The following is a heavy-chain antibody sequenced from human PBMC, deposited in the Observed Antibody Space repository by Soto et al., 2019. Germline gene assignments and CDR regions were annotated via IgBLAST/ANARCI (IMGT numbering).Heavy chain of an antibody. CDR1: GDSVSSNSAA. CDR3: ASAGIHSSSWIFDY. Sequence: PSQTLSLTCAISGDSVSSNSAAWNWIRQSPSRGLEWLGRTYYRSKWYNDYAVSVKSRISVNPDTSKNQFSLQLNSVTPEDTAVYYCASAGIHSSSWIFDYWGQGALVTVSS. CDR2: TYYRSKWYN. D-gene: IGHD6-13*01. J-gene: IGHJ4*02. V-gene: IGHV6-1*01.